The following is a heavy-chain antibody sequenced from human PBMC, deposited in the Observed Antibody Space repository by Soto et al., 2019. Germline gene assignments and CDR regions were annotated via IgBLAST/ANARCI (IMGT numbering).Heavy chain of an antibody. CDR1: GFTFRDYV. CDR3: AKSQEVYDY. J-gene: IGHJ4*02. Sequence: PGGSLRLSCAASGFTFRDYVMTWVRQAPGKGLEWVSGISNNGGRTYYADSVKGRFTISRDNSKNTVYLQMSSLRVDDTAVYYCAKSQEVYDYWGQGTLVTVSS. CDR2: ISNNGGRT. V-gene: IGHV3-23*01. D-gene: IGHD2-8*01.